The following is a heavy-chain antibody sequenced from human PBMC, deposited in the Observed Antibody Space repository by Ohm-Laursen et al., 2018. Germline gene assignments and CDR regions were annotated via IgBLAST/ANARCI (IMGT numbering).Heavy chain of an antibody. V-gene: IGHV1-8*01. CDR1: GYTFTSYD. CDR3: AGYNYYYYGMDV. Sequence: ASVKVSCKASGYTFTSYDINWVRQATGQGLEWMGWMNPNSGNTGYAQKFQGRVTMTRNTSISTAYMELRSLRSDDTAVYYCAGYNYYYYGMDVWGQGTTVTVSS. J-gene: IGHJ6*02. CDR2: MNPNSGNT.